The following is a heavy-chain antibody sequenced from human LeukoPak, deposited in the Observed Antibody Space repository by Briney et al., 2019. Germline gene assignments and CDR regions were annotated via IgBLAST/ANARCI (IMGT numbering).Heavy chain of an antibody. D-gene: IGHD6-6*01. CDR1: GGSISSGYYY. V-gene: IGHV4-30-4*01. CDR3: ARGTWSSSIDY. J-gene: IGHJ4*02. CDR2: IYYGGT. Sequence: SQTLSLTCTVSGGSISSGYYYWSWIRQPPGKGLEYIGYIYYGGTYYNPSLKSRVTISVDTSKNQFSLKLSSVTAADTAVYYCARGTWSSSIDYWGQGTLVTVSS.